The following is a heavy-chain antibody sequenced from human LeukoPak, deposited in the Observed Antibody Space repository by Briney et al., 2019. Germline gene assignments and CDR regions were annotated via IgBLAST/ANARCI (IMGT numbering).Heavy chain of an antibody. CDR2: INHSGST. CDR1: GGSFSGYY. Sequence: PSETLFLTCAVYGGSFSGYYWSWIRQPPGKGLEWIGEINHSGSTNYNPSLKSRVTISVDTSKKHFSLKLNSVTAADTAVYYCVRGHLVGGWFKYDAFDIWGQGTMVTVSS. J-gene: IGHJ3*02. V-gene: IGHV4-34*01. CDR3: VRGHLVGGWFKYDAFDI. D-gene: IGHD6-19*01.